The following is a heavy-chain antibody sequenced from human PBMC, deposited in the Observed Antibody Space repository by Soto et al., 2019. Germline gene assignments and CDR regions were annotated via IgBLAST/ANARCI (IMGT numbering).Heavy chain of an antibody. CDR3: ARDNYPKGYYYYYGMDV. Sequence: GASVKVSCKASRGTFSSYAISWVRQAPGQGHEWMRGIIPIFGTANYAQKFQGRVTITADESTSTAYMGLSSLRSEDTAVYYCARDNYPKGYYYYYGMDVWGQGTTVTVSS. J-gene: IGHJ6*02. CDR1: RGTFSSYA. V-gene: IGHV1-69*13. CDR2: IIPIFGTA. D-gene: IGHD4-4*01.